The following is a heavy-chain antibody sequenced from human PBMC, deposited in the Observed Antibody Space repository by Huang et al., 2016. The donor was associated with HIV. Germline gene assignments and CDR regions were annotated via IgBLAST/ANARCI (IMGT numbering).Heavy chain of an antibody. J-gene: IGHJ5*01. V-gene: IGHV4-34*02. CDR1: GGSFSGYF. CDR2: INHAGVT. Sequence: QVQLEQWGAGLLKPSETLSLTCAVYGGSFSGYFWNWIRQSPGKGLDWIGQINHAGVTDYNPSLKIRATISVDTSKNQFSLRLTSVTAADTAIYYCAREIMISFGGPFDSWGHGNLVTVSS. D-gene: IGHD3-16*01. CDR3: AREIMISFGGPFDS.